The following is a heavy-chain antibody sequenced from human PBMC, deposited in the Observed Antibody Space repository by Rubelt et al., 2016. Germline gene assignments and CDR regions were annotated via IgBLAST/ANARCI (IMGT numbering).Heavy chain of an antibody. CDR2: IFYSGST. D-gene: IGHD4-17*01. V-gene: IGHV4-61*07. Sequence: GKGLEWIGYIFYSGSTNYNPSLKSRVTISVDTSKNQFSLKLSSVTAADTAVYYCARQTSQYGDPDYFDYWGQGTLVTVSS. CDR3: ARQTSQYGDPDYFDY. J-gene: IGHJ4*02.